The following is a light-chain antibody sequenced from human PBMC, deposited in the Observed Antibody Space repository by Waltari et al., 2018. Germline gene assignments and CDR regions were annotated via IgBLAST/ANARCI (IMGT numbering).Light chain of an antibody. CDR1: QGIRND. CDR2: AAS. V-gene: IGKV1-17*01. CDR3: LQHNNYPLT. J-gene: IGKJ4*01. Sequence: DTQMTQSPSSLSASVGDRVSLTCRASQGIRNDLAWYQQKPGKAPKRLIYAASTLHSGVPSRFSGSGSGTEFTLTISSLQPEDFATYYCLQHNNYPLTFGGGTKVEIK.